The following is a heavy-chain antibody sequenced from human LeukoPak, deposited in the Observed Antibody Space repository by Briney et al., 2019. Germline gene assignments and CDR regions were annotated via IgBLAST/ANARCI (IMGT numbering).Heavy chain of an antibody. Sequence: GGSLRLSCAASVFTFSTYLMSWVRQAPGEGRGWVSNIKQDGSVKYYVDSVWGGFTISRDNAKDSLFLQMNNLRAEDTAVYYCARAPPYCSSPNCNVEDHYYYYMDVWGKGTTVTVSS. V-gene: IGHV3-7*01. CDR2: IKQDGSVK. J-gene: IGHJ6*03. CDR1: VFTFSTYL. D-gene: IGHD2-2*01. CDR3: ARAPPYCSSPNCNVEDHYYYYMDV.